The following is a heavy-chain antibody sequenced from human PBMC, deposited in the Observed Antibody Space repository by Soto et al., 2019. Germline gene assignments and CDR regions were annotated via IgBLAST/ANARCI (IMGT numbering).Heavy chain of an antibody. CDR3: ARGGGGDNYDYYGMDV. V-gene: IGHV3-30-3*01. CDR1: GFTFSSYA. J-gene: IGHJ6*04. CDR2: ISYDGSNK. D-gene: IGHD2-21*02. Sequence: QVQLVESGGGVVQPGRSLRLSCAASGFTFSSYAMHWVRQAPGKGLEWVAVISYDGSNKYYADSVKGRFTISGDNSKNTLYLHMISLRVEDTAVYYCARGGGGDNYDYYGMDVWCEGTTVTVSS.